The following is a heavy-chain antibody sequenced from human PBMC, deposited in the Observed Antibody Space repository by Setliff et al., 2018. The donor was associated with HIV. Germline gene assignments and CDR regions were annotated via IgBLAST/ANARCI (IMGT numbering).Heavy chain of an antibody. CDR1: GFAFGDYA. Sequence: PGGSLRLSCTASGFAFGDYALTWVRQAPGRGLEWVGFIRSKAYGGTTEDAASVKGRFTIARDDSKGIAYLQMNSLKTEDTAVYYCTSRHWTIVGAIHDAFDIWGQGTMVTVSS. CDR2: IRSKAYGGTT. D-gene: IGHD1-26*01. V-gene: IGHV3-49*04. J-gene: IGHJ3*02. CDR3: TSRHWTIVGAIHDAFDI.